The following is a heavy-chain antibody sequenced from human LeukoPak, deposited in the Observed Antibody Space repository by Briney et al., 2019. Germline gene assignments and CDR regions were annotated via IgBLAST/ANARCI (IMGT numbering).Heavy chain of an antibody. J-gene: IGHJ3*02. Sequence: SETLSLTCTVSGGSISSYYWSWIRQPPGKGLEWIGDIHYSGSTNYNPSLKRRGTISVDTSKNQSSLKLSSVTRADTAVYYCTTDSYHYDSSGYYATFDIWGQGTRVTVSS. CDR2: IHYSGST. V-gene: IGHV4-59*01. CDR3: TTDSYHYDSSGYYATFDI. CDR1: GGSISSYY. D-gene: IGHD3-22*01.